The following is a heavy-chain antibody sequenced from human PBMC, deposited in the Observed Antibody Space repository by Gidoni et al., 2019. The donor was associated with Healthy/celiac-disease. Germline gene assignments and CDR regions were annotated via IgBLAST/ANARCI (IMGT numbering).Heavy chain of an antibody. CDR1: GYSLSSGYY. Sequence: QVQLQEPGPGLVIPSEPLSLPCAVSGYSLSSGYYWGWIRQPPGKGLEWIGSIYHSGSTYYNPSLKSRVTISVDTSKNQFSLKLSSVTAADTAVYYCASGSYYSRFDYWGQGTLVTVSS. CDR3: ASGSYYSRFDY. CDR2: IYHSGST. V-gene: IGHV4-38-2*01. J-gene: IGHJ4*02. D-gene: IGHD1-26*01.